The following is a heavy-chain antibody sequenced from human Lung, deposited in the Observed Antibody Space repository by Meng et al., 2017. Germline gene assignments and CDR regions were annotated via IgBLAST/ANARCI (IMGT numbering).Heavy chain of an antibody. Sequence: VEWVGAGGGLVRPGGSLRFSCEASGFAFNTFAMHGVRQAPGKGLEWVSLMSFDGAQIYYSDSVRGRFTISRDNSKNTLYLRMNSLRAEDTAVYYCARDKPPNDVWGRGTLVTVSS. CDR2: MSFDGAQI. CDR1: GFAFNTFA. CDR3: ARDKPPNDV. V-gene: IGHV3-30*01. J-gene: IGHJ2*01.